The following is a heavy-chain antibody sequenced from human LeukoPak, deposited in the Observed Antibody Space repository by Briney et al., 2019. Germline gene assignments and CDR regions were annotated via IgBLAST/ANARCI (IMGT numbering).Heavy chain of an antibody. CDR1: GFTFSSYG. V-gene: IGHV3-30*02. CDR3: VKSPFYRDSSGYSPFDY. D-gene: IGHD3-22*01. Sequence: PGGSLRLSCAASGFTFSSYGMHWVRQAPGKGLEWVAFIRYDGSNKYYADSVKGRFTISKDNSKNTLYLQMNSLRAEDTAVYYCVKSPFYRDSSGYSPFDYWGQGTLVTVSS. J-gene: IGHJ4*02. CDR2: IRYDGSNK.